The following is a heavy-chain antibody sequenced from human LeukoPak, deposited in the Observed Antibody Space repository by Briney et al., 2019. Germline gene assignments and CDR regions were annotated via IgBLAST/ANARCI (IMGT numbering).Heavy chain of an antibody. Sequence: GASVTVSFKSSGYTFTIYDLNWVRQATGQGLAWMGWMNPNSGNTGYSPKFQGRVTITRNTSISTAYMELSSLRSEDTAVYYCARKGPANYYYYYMDVWGKGTSVTVSS. V-gene: IGHV1-8*01. D-gene: IGHD2-2*01. CDR2: MNPNSGNT. CDR1: GYTFTIYD. CDR3: ARKGPANYYYYYMDV. J-gene: IGHJ6*03.